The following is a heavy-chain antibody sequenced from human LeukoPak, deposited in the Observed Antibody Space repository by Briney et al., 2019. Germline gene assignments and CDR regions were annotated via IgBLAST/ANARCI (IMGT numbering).Heavy chain of an antibody. V-gene: IGHV3-23*01. D-gene: IGHD2-2*01. Sequence: GTSLRLSCAASGFTFSNYAMSWVRQAPGKGLEWVSAITGSDGTTYYADSVKGRFTISRDNSKNTLYLQMNSLRPEDTAVYYCARDGCSSTSCSEGFQYWGQGTLVTVSS. CDR3: ARDGCSSTSCSEGFQY. J-gene: IGHJ1*01. CDR1: GFTFSNYA. CDR2: ITGSDGTT.